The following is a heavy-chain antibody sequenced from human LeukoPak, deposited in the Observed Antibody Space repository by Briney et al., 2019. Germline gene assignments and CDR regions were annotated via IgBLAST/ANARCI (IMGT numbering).Heavy chain of an antibody. D-gene: IGHD1-26*01. Sequence: PSETLSLTCTVFGYSISSGYYWGWIRQPPGMGLEWIGCVYHSGSTYYDPSLKSRVTISVDTSKNQFSLRLSSVTAADTAVYYCARGVVGATTGNWFDPWGQGTLVTVSS. J-gene: IGHJ5*02. V-gene: IGHV4-38-2*02. CDR2: VYHSGST. CDR3: ARGVVGATTGNWFDP. CDR1: GYSISSGYY.